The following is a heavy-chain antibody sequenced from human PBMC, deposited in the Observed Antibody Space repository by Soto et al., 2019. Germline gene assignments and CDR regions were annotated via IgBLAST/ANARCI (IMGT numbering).Heavy chain of an antibody. CDR1: GFTFSSYS. D-gene: IGHD6-13*01. Sequence: GWSLRLSCAASGFTFSSYSMNWVRQAPGKGLEWVSSISSSSSYIYYADSVKGRFTISRDNAKNSLYLQMNSLRAEDTAVYYCARNKYSSSWYGFVNWFDPWGQGNMVTV. J-gene: IGHJ5*02. CDR3: ARNKYSSSWYGFVNWFDP. CDR2: ISSSSSYI. V-gene: IGHV3-21*01.